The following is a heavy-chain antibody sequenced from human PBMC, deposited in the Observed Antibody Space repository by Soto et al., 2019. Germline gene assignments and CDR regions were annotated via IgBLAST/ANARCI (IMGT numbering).Heavy chain of an antibody. CDR3: AREAYHGGTWFGMDV. CDR2: ISYDGSNK. Sequence: GGSLRLSCAASGFTFSSYAMHWVRQAPGKGLEWVAVISYDGSNKYYADSVKGRFTISRDNSKNTLYLQMNSLRAEDTAVYYCAREAYHGGTWFGMDVWGQGTTVTVSS. J-gene: IGHJ6*02. CDR1: GFTFSSYA. D-gene: IGHD2-2*01. V-gene: IGHV3-30-3*01.